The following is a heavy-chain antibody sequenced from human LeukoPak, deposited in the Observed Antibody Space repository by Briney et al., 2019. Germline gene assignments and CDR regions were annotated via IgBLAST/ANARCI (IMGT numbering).Heavy chain of an antibody. J-gene: IGHJ4*02. Sequence: GGSLRLSCAASGFTFSTHGMHWVRQAPGKGLEWVSAISDSGGSTYYADSVKGRFTISRDNSKSTLYLQMNSLRAEDTALYYCASRDPCSGGTCYALGYWGQGTLVTVSS. CDR2: ISDSGGST. CDR3: ASRDPCSGGTCYALGY. CDR1: GFTFSTHG. V-gene: IGHV3-23*01. D-gene: IGHD2-15*01.